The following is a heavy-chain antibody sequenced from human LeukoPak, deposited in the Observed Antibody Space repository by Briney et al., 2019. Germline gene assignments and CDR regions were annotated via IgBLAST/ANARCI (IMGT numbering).Heavy chain of an antibody. CDR3: ARDGSYYRDWFDP. J-gene: IGHJ5*02. V-gene: IGHV4-4*02. D-gene: IGHD1-26*01. CDR2: IYHSGST. Sequence: PSETLSLTCAVSGGSISSSNWWSWVRQPPGKGLEWIGEIYHSGSTNYNPSLKRRVTISVDKSTNQFSLKLSSVTAADTAVYYCARDGSYYRDWFDPWGQGTLVTVS. CDR1: GGSISSSNW.